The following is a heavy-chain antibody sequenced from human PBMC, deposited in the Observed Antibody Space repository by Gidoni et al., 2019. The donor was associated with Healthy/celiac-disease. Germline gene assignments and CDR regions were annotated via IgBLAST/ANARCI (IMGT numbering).Heavy chain of an antibody. CDR3: ARDQTYIEVHYGMDV. CDR2: ISSSSSYI. Sequence: EVQLVESGGGLVKPGGSLRLSCAASGFTFSSYSMNWVRQAPGKGLEWVSSISSSSSYIYYADSVKGRFTISRDNAKNSLYLQMNSLRAEDTAVYYCARDQTYIEVHYGMDVWGQGTTVTVSS. D-gene: IGHD5-12*01. J-gene: IGHJ6*02. CDR1: GFTFSSYS. V-gene: IGHV3-21*01.